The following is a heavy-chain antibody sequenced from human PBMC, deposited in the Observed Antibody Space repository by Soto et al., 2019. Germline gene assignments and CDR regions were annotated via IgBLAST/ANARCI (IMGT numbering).Heavy chain of an antibody. V-gene: IGHV3-21*01. CDR3: ARGSPGTGEGDFDY. J-gene: IGHJ4*02. CDR2: ISSSSSSYI. CDR1: GFTFSSYS. Sequence: GWSLRLSCAASGFTFSSYSMNWVRQAPGKGLEWVSSISSSSSSYIYYADSVKGRFTISRDNAKNSLYLQMNSLRAEDTAVYYCARGSPGTGEGDFDYWGQGTLVTVSS. D-gene: IGHD7-27*01.